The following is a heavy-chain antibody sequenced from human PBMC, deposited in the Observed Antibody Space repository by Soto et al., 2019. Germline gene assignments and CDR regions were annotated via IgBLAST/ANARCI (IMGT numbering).Heavy chain of an antibody. CDR1: GFTFSDYY. CDR3: AWTKVRGVIRGPAY. CDR2: ISSSGSTI. J-gene: IGHJ4*02. Sequence: GSLRLSCAASGFTFSDYYMSWIRQAPGKGLEWVSYISSSGSTIYYADSVKGRFTISRDNAKNSLYLQMNSLRAEDTAGYYCAWTKVRGVIRGPAYWGQGTLVTVSS. V-gene: IGHV3-11*01. D-gene: IGHD3-10*01.